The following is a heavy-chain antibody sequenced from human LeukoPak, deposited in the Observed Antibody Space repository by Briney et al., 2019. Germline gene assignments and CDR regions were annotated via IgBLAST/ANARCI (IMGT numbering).Heavy chain of an antibody. J-gene: IGHJ4*02. Sequence: GGSLRLSCAASGFTFSSDSMNWVRQAPGEGLEWGSSISSSSSDIYYADSVKGRFTISRDNPRNSLYLQMNSLRAEATAVYYCARDPTYYDFWSGPTDGYYWGQGTLVTVSS. V-gene: IGHV3-21*01. D-gene: IGHD3-3*01. CDR2: ISSSSSDI. CDR1: GFTFSSDS. CDR3: ARDPTYYDFWSGPTDGYY.